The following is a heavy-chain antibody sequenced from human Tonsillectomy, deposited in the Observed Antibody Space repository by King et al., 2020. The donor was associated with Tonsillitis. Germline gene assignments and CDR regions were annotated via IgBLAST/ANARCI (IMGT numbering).Heavy chain of an antibody. CDR3: AKSGGGWSN. J-gene: IGHJ4*02. D-gene: IGHD3-3*01. Sequence: VQLVESGGGLVQPGGSLRLYCAASGFTFSNFVMSWVRQAPGRGLEWVSAIDVSGGGTYYADSVKGRFTISRDISMNTLYLQMNSLRAEDTAVYYCAKSGGGWSNWGQGTLDTVSS. V-gene: IGHV3-23*04. CDR2: IDVSGGGT. CDR1: GFTFSNFV.